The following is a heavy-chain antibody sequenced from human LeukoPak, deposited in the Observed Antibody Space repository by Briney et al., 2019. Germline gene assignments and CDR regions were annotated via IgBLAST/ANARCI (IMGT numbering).Heavy chain of an antibody. CDR3: AREGLRDGHKLFDY. Sequence: PGGPLRLSCAASGFTFSFYVMHWVRQAPGKGLEWVAVISYDGSKEYYADSVKGRFTISRDNSKNTLYLQMNSLRPEDTAVFYCAREGLRDGHKLFDYWGQGTLVTVSS. V-gene: IGHV3-30*03. CDR2: ISYDGSKE. CDR1: GFTFSFYV. D-gene: IGHD5-24*01. J-gene: IGHJ4*02.